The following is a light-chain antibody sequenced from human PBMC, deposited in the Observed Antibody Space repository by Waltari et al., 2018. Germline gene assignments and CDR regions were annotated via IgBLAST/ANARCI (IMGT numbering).Light chain of an antibody. CDR3: SSYAGSNNWV. J-gene: IGLJ3*02. Sequence: QSALTQPPSASGSPGQSVTISCTGTSSDFGGYNYVSWYQRHPGKAPKLMIYEVNKRPPGVPDRFSGSKSGNTASLTVSGLQAEDEAEYSCSSYAGSNNWVFGGGTKLTVL. CDR2: EVN. CDR1: SSDFGGYNY. V-gene: IGLV2-8*01.